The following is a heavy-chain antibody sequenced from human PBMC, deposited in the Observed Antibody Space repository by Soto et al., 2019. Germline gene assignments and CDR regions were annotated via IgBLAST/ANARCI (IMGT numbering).Heavy chain of an antibody. D-gene: IGHD2-15*01. CDR1: GGSVSSGSYY. CDR2: IYYSGST. V-gene: IGHV4-61*01. Sequence: SETLSLTCTVSGGSVSSGSYYWSWIRQPPGKGLECIGYIYYSGSTNYNPSLKSRVTISVDTSKNQFSLKLSSVTAADTAVYYCARGPVGSDYFDYWGQGTLVTVSS. J-gene: IGHJ4*02. CDR3: ARGPVGSDYFDY.